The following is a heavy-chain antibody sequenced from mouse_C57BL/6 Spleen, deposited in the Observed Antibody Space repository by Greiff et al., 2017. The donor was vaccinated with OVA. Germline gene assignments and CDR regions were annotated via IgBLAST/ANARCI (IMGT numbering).Heavy chain of an antibody. V-gene: IGHV5-4*01. D-gene: IGHD1-1*01. CDR3: AREEELRYVDY. CDR1: GFTFSSYA. J-gene: IGHJ2*01. Sequence: EVQGVESGGGLVKPGGSLKLSCAASGFTFSSYAMSWVRQTPETRLEWVAPISDGGSYTSSPDNVKGRFTISRDNAKNDLYLQMSHLKSEDTAMYYCAREEELRYVDYWGQGTTLTVSS. CDR2: ISDGGSYT.